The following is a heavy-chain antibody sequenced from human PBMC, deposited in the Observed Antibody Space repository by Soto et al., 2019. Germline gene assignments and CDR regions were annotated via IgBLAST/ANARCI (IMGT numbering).Heavy chain of an antibody. CDR2: INHRGSA. J-gene: IGHJ4*02. D-gene: IGHD6-13*01. V-gene: IGHV4-4*02. Sequence: PSETLSLTCAVSGSSVSSTYWWIWVRQPPGKGPEWIGEINHRGSANYNPSLKSRVTISVDISKSQFSLRLTSVTAADTAVYYCARYNAASGTYYFDFWGQGALVTVSS. CDR3: ARYNAASGTYYFDF. CDR1: GSSVSSTYW.